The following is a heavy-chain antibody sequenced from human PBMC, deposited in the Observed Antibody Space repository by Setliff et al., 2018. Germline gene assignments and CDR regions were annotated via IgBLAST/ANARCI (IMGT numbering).Heavy chain of an antibody. CDR2: INTDSGNT. J-gene: IGHJ4*02. D-gene: IGHD3-16*01. CDR3: ARDPLGLEDITLFDY. V-gene: IGHV1-3*04. CDR1: GYTFNFYG. Sequence: ASVKVSCKASGYTFNFYGMHWVRQAPGQRPEWMGWINTDSGNTRYSQKFQGRVTIARDTSTSTAYMELTGLRYDDTAIYYCARDPLGLEDITLFDYWGQGTLVTVSS.